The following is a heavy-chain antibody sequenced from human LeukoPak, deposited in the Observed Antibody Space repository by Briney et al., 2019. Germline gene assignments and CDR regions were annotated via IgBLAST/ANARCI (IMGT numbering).Heavy chain of an antibody. J-gene: IGHJ4*02. V-gene: IGHV1-18*01. CDR1: GYTFSSYG. D-gene: IGHD6-6*01. Sequence: ASVKVSCKASGYTFSSYGITWVRQAPGQGPQWMGWISTYNGKTNYVQKLQGRITMTTDTSTNTAYMELRSLTSDDSAVYYCARLKQLVCIDYWGQGTLITVSS. CDR3: ARLKQLVCIDY. CDR2: ISTYNGKT.